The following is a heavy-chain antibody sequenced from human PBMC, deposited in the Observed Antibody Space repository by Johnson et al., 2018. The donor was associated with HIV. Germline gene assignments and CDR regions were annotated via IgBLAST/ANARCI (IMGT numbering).Heavy chain of an antibody. J-gene: IGHJ3*02. Sequence: VQLVESGGGLVQPGGSLRLSCAASGFTVSSNYMSWVRQAPGKGLEWVSVLYSGGSTYYADSVKGRFTISRDNAKNSLYLQMNSLRVEDTAVYYCARGSGVGAFDIWGQGTMVTVSA. V-gene: IGHV3-66*01. CDR2: LYSGGST. D-gene: IGHD7-27*01. CDR3: ARGSGVGAFDI. CDR1: GFTVSSNY.